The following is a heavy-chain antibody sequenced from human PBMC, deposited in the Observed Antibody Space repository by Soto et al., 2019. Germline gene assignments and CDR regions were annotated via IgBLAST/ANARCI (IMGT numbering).Heavy chain of an antibody. D-gene: IGHD2-15*01. Sequence: SETLSLTCTVSGGSISSGGYYWSWIRQHPGKGLEWIGYIYYSGSTYYNPSLKSRVTISVDTSKNQFSLKLGSVTAADTAVYYCARGFGAATFDYWGQGTLVTVSS. J-gene: IGHJ4*02. CDR2: IYYSGST. V-gene: IGHV4-31*03. CDR3: ARGFGAATFDY. CDR1: GGSISSGGYY.